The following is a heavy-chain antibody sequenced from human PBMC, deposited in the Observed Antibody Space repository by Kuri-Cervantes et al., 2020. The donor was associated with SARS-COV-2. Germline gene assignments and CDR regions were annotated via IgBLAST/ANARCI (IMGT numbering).Heavy chain of an antibody. CDR2: ISGSGGST. Sequence: GESLKISCAASGFTFSSYAMSWVRQAPGKGLEWVSAISGSGGSTYYADSVKGRFTISRDSSKNTLYLQMNSLRAEDTAVYYCAKDKFMYYDSSGYYDYWGQGTLVTVSS. D-gene: IGHD3-22*01. J-gene: IGHJ4*02. V-gene: IGHV3-23*01. CDR3: AKDKFMYYDSSGYYDY. CDR1: GFTFSSYA.